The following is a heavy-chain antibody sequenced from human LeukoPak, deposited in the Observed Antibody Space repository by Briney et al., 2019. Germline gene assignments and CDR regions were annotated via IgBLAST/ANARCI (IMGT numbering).Heavy chain of an antibody. Sequence: SVKVSCKASGGTFSSYTISWVRQAPGQGLEWMGRIIPIVGMANYAQKFQGRVTITTDESTSTAYMELSSLRSEDTAVYYCARELVGATRYFDYWGQGTLVTVSS. CDR2: IIPIVGMA. D-gene: IGHD1-26*01. V-gene: IGHV1-69*16. CDR1: GGTFSSYT. CDR3: ARELVGATRYFDY. J-gene: IGHJ4*02.